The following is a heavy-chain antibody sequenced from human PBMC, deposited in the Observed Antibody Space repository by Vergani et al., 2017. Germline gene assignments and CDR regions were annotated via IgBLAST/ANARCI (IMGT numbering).Heavy chain of an antibody. Sequence: QVQLLQSWSELKKPGASVRISCEASGYTFTNYPLIWVRQAPGQGLEFMGWINTNSGNPTYAPGFTGRFVFSLDTSVSTAYLQISGLKAEDSAVYYCARGRQWRLTEYLYGMDVWGQGTTVTVSS. CDR2: INTNSGNP. CDR1: GYTFTNYP. V-gene: IGHV7-4-1*02. CDR3: ARGRQWRLTEYLYGMDV. D-gene: IGHD6-19*01. J-gene: IGHJ6*02.